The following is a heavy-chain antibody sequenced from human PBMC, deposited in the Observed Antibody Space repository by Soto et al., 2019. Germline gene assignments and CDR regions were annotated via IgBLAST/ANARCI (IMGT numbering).Heavy chain of an antibody. J-gene: IGHJ6*03. V-gene: IGHV1-46*03. CDR3: ARYQGHGDSTFYYYYYMDV. Sequence: QVQLVQSGAEVKKPGASVKVSCKASGYTFTSYYMHWVRQAPGPGLEWMGIINPSGGSTSYAQKFQGRVTMTRDKSTITVYMELSSLRSEDTAVYYCARYQGHGDSTFYYYYYMDVWGKGTTVTVS. D-gene: IGHD4-17*01. CDR1: GYTFTSYY. CDR2: INPSGGST.